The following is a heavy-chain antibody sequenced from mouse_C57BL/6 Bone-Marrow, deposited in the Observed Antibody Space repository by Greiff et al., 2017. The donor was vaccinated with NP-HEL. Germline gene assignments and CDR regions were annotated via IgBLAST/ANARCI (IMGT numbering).Heavy chain of an antibody. CDR1: GFTFSSYA. J-gene: IGHJ3*01. CDR2: ISSGGDYI. V-gene: IGHV5-9-1*02. D-gene: IGHD2-5*01. CDR3: TRDRRYSNYGGFAY. Sequence: EVHLVESGEGLVKPGGSLKLSCAASGFTFSSYAMSWVRQTPEKRLEWVAYISSGGDYIYYADTVKGRFTISRDNARNTLYLQMSSLKSEDTAMYYCTRDRRYSNYGGFAYWGQGTLVTVSA.